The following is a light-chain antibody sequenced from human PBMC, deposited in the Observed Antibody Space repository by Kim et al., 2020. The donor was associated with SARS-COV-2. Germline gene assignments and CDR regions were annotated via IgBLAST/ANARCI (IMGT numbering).Light chain of an antibody. J-gene: IGLJ3*02. V-gene: IGLV3-19*01. CDR3: NSRDSSGSPWV. CDR2: GKN. Sequence: SSELTQDPAVSVALGQTVRITCQGDSLRTYYASWYQQKPGQAPVLVIYGKNNRPSGIPDRFSGSSSGNTASLTITGAQAEDEADYYCNSRDSSGSPWVFG. CDR1: SLRTYY.